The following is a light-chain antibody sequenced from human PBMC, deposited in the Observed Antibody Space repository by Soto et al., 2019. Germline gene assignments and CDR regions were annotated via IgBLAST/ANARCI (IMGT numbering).Light chain of an antibody. V-gene: IGLV1-40*01. Sequence: QSVLTQPPSVSGAPGQRVTFSCTGSSSNIGAGYDVHWYQQLPGTAPKLLIYGNSNRPSGVPDRFSGSKSGTSASLAITGLQAEDEADYYCQSYDSSLSGSVVFGGGTKPPS. J-gene: IGLJ2*01. CDR3: QSYDSSLSGSVV. CDR2: GNS. CDR1: SSNIGAGYD.